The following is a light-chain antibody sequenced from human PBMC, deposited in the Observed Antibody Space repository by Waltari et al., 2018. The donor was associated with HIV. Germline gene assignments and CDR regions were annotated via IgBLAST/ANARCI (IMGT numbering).Light chain of an antibody. CDR3: SSYRDSSTLVV. CDR2: EVS. Sequence: QSALTQPASVSGSPGKSITIHCTGSSSYVGGYKYVSWYQQHPAKAPKLMIYEVSNRPSGVPNRFSGSKSGNTASLTISGLQAEDEADYYCSSYRDSSTLVVFGTGTKVTVL. CDR1: SSYVGGYKY. J-gene: IGLJ1*01. V-gene: IGLV2-14*01.